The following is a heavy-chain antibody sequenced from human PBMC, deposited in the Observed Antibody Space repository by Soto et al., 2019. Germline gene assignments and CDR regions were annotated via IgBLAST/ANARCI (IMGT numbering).Heavy chain of an antibody. D-gene: IGHD1-26*01. CDR2: ISGSGGST. CDR1: GFTFSSYA. CDR3: AKDQLRDQYYYYYMDV. Sequence: GGSLRLSCAASGFTFSSYAMSWVRQAPGKGLEWVSAISGSGGSTYYADSVKGRFTISRDNSKNTLYLQMNSLRAEDTAVYYCAKDQLRDQYYYYYMDVWGKGTTVTVSS. J-gene: IGHJ6*03. V-gene: IGHV3-23*01.